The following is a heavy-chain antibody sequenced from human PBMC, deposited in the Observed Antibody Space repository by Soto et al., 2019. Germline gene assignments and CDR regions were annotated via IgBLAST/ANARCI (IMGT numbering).Heavy chain of an antibody. CDR2: IHNDGYT. D-gene: IGHD6-6*01. V-gene: IGHV3-53*01. CDR3: AREPGSSRYYFGLDV. J-gene: IGHJ6*02. CDR1: GFTVSSNY. Sequence: VGSLRLSGAASGFTVSSNYMTWVRQARGKGLEWVSVIHNDGYTYYADSAKGRFTISRDNSKNTLFLQLNSLRVEDTAVYYCAREPGSSRYYFGLDVWGQGTTVTVSS.